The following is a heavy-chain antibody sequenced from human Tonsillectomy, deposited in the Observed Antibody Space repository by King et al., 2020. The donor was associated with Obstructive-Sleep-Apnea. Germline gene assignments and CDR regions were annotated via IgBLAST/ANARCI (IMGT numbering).Heavy chain of an antibody. CDR2: ISSSSSYI. V-gene: IGHV3-21*01. CDR1: GFTFSSYS. CDR3: ARARLLYSSSSGADY. Sequence: VQLVESGGGLVKPGGSLRLSCAASGFTFSSYSMNWVRQAPGKGLEWVSSISSSSSYIYYADSLKGRFTIPRDNAKNSLYLQRKSLRAADTAVYYCARARLLYSSSSGADYWGQGTLVTVSS. J-gene: IGHJ4*02. D-gene: IGHD6-6*01.